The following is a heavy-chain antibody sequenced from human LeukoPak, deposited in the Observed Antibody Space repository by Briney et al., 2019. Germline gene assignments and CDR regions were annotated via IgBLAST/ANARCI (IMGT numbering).Heavy chain of an antibody. Sequence: PGGSLRLSCAASGFTFSSYSINWVRQAPGKGLEWVSCVSSTSSFIYYADSVKGRFTISRDNAKNSLYLQMNSLRAEDTAVYYCAATVTAKGFYWGQGTLVTVSS. CDR1: GFTFSSYS. CDR3: AATVTAKGFY. V-gene: IGHV3-21*01. J-gene: IGHJ4*02. CDR2: VSSTSSFI. D-gene: IGHD4-17*01.